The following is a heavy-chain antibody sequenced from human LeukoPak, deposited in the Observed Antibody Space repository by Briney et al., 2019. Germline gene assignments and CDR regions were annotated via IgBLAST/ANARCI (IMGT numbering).Heavy chain of an antibody. J-gene: IGHJ6*02. Sequence: GGSLRLSCAASGFTFSSYAMSWVRQAPGKGLEWVSAISGSGGSTYYADSVKGRFTISRDNSKNTLYLQMNSLRAEDTAVYYCAKDGAPTVTLYHYYGMDVWGQGTTVTVSS. V-gene: IGHV3-23*01. CDR1: GFTFSSYA. CDR3: AKDGAPTVTLYHYYGMDV. D-gene: IGHD4-17*01. CDR2: ISGSGGST.